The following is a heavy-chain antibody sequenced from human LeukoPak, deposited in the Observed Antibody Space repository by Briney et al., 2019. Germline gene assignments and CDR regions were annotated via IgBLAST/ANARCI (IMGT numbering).Heavy chain of an antibody. V-gene: IGHV3-21*01. D-gene: IGHD1-26*01. CDR2: ISSSSRSM. Sequence: GGSLRLSCADSGFTFSSNTMNWVRQAPGKGLEWVSSISSSSRSMHYADSVKGRFTISRDNAKNSLYLQMNSLRAEDTAVYYCARGGRLGATDYWGQGTLVTVSS. CDR3: ARGGRLGATDY. CDR1: GFTFSSNT. J-gene: IGHJ4*02.